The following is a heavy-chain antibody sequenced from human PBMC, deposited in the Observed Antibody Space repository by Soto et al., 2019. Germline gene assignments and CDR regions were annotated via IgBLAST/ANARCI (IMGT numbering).Heavy chain of an antibody. V-gene: IGHV1-3*01. Sequence: QVHLVQSGAEVKKPGASVKVSCKTSGYTFTNNVIHWVRQAPGQRLEWMGWVNAGNDNTKWSREFQGRLTLTKDTSATAAYMELSSLTSDYPAIYFCAREVPYGYSRFDYWGQGTLVTVSS. D-gene: IGHD5-18*01. J-gene: IGHJ4*02. CDR1: GYTFTNNV. CDR3: AREVPYGYSRFDY. CDR2: VNAGNDNT.